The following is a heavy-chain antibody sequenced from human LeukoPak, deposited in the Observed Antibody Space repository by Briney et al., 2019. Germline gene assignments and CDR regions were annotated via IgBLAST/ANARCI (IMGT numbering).Heavy chain of an antibody. V-gene: IGHV3-30*04. CDR1: GFTFSSYA. J-gene: IGHJ4*02. D-gene: IGHD6-13*01. Sequence: GGSLRLSCAASGFTFSSYAMHWVRQAPGKGLEWVAVMSYDGTNEYYADSLKGRFTISRDNSKNSLYLQMNSLRLEDTAVYYCAKGHGSSWSFIGYWGQGTLVTVSS. CDR2: MSYDGTNE. CDR3: AKGHGSSWSFIGY.